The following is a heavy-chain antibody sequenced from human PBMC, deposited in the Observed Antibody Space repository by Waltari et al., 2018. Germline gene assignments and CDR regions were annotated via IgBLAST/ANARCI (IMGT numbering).Heavy chain of an antibody. V-gene: IGHV1-69*08. D-gene: IGHD2-15*01. CDR1: GGTFSSYA. Sequence: QVQLVQSGAEVKKPGSSVKVSCKASGGTFSSYAISWVRQAPGQGLEWMGRIIPSFGTANYAQKFQGRVTITADKSTSTAYMELSSLRSEDTAVYYCARACSGGSCAGWFDPWGQGTLVTVSS. CDR3: ARACSGGSCAGWFDP. J-gene: IGHJ5*02. CDR2: IIPSFGTA.